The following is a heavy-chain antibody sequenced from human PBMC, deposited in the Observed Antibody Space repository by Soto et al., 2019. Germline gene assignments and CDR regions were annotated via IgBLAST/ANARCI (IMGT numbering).Heavy chain of an antibody. CDR1: GFTFSSYW. J-gene: IGHJ4*02. Sequence: EVQLVESGGGLVQPGGSLRVSCAASGFTFSSYWMHWVRQAPGKGLVWVSRINSDGSSTSYADSVKGRFTISRDNAKNRLYVQMNSLRAEDTAIYYGSRRGAVAGLPYWGQGTLVTVSS. V-gene: IGHV3-74*01. CDR3: SRRGAVAGLPY. CDR2: INSDGSST. D-gene: IGHD6-19*01.